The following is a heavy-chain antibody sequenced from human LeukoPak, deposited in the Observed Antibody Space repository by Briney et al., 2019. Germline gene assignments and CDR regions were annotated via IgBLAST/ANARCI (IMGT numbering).Heavy chain of an antibody. J-gene: IGHJ3*02. CDR1: GYSFTSYW. V-gene: IGHV5-51*01. CDR3: ARQLPGVSSAFDI. CDR2: IYPGDSDT. D-gene: IGHD5/OR15-5a*01. Sequence: GESLKISCKGSGYSFTSYWIGWVRQMPGKGLEWMGIIYPGDSDTRYSPSFQGQVTISADKSITTAYLQWSSRKASDTAMYYCARQLPGVSSAFDIWGQGTVVITVSS.